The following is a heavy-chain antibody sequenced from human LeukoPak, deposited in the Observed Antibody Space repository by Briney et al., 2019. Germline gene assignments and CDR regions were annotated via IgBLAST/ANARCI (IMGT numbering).Heavy chain of an antibody. Sequence: ASVKVSCKASGYTFTSYGISWVRQAPGQGLEWMGWINPNSGGTNYAQKFQGRVTMTRDTSISTAYMELSRLRSDDTAVYYCARVLTIFGVEFDYWGQGTLVTVSS. V-gene: IGHV1-2*02. CDR2: INPNSGGT. D-gene: IGHD3-3*01. J-gene: IGHJ4*02. CDR1: GYTFTSYG. CDR3: ARVLTIFGVEFDY.